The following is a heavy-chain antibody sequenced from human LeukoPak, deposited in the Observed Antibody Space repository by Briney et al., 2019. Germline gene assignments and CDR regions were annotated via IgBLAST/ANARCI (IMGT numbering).Heavy chain of an antibody. D-gene: IGHD5-12*01. CDR1: GGSFSGYY. CDR3: ARDRGYSGYDLDYYYYYYMDV. J-gene: IGHJ6*03. CDR2: INHSGST. V-gene: IGHV4-34*01. Sequence: SETLSLTCAVYGGSFSGYYWSWIRRPPGKGLEWIGEINHSGSTNYNPSLKSRVTISVDTSKNQFSLKLSSVTAADTAVYYCARDRGYSGYDLDYYYYYYMDVWGKGTTVTISS.